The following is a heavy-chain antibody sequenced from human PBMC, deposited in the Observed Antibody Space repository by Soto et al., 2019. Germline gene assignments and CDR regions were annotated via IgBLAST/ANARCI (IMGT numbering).Heavy chain of an antibody. CDR3: ARLTRVAAAGTFYYYYGMDV. CDR2: IYHSGST. Sequence: PSETLSLTCTVSGGSISSYYWSWIRQPPGKGLEWIGYIYHSGSTNYNPSLKSRVTISVDTSKNQFSLKLSSVTAADTAVYYCARLTRVAAAGTFYYYYGMDVWGQGTTVTVSS. J-gene: IGHJ6*02. D-gene: IGHD6-13*01. V-gene: IGHV4-59*12. CDR1: GGSISSYY.